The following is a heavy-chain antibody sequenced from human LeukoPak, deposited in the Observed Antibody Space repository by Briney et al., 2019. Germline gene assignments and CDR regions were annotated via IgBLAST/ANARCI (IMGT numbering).Heavy chain of an antibody. CDR1: GFIFSSYG. V-gene: IGHV3-30*02. J-gene: IGHJ3*02. Sequence: GGSVSLSCAAWGFIFSSYGVLGVRAAPGKGRVGVAYIWYEGSNKYYADSVTGRFTISRDNSKNTLDLQMNGLRAEDTAVYDCATNYDILTGYLSDAFDIWGQGTMVTVSS. CDR2: IWYEGSNK. D-gene: IGHD3-9*01. CDR3: ATNYDILTGYLSDAFDI.